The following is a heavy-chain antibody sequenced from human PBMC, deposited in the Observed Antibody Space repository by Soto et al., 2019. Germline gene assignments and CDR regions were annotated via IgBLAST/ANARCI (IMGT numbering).Heavy chain of an antibody. Sequence: GGSLRLSCAASGFIFSDFHMTRIRQAPGKGLELVAYISSRGDTMYYADSVRGRITISRDNGKDSLFLQMSSLRVEDTAVYYCVRDRRISGINRGLDYWGRGTLVTVSS. J-gene: IGHJ4*02. V-gene: IGHV3-11*01. CDR1: GFIFSDFH. CDR3: VRDRRISGINRGLDY. D-gene: IGHD1-20*01. CDR2: ISSRGDTM.